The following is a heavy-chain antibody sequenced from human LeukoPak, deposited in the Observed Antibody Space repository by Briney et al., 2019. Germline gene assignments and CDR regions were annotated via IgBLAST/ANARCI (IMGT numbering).Heavy chain of an antibody. CDR1: GGSISSSN. Sequence: ETLSLTCAVSGGSISSSNWWSWVRQPPGKGLEWVSSISSSSSYIYYADSVKGRFTISRDNAKNSLYLQMNSLRAEDTAVYYCARAAPTRTLIGSGADYWGQGIQVTVSS. V-gene: IGHV3-21*01. CDR3: ARAAPTRTLIGSGADY. D-gene: IGHD3-22*01. CDR2: ISSSSSYI. J-gene: IGHJ4*02.